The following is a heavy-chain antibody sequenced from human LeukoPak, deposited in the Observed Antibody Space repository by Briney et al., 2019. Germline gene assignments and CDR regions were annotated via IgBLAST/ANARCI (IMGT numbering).Heavy chain of an antibody. CDR2: ISACNGDT. J-gene: IGHJ6*02. CDR3: ARESPYCSGGSCYEYYYYGMDV. Sequence: ASVTVSCKASGYTFTSYGINWVRQAPGQGLEWMGWISACNGDTNYAQKLQGRVTMTTDTSTSTAYMELRSLRSDDTAVYYCARESPYCSGGSCYEYYYYGMDVWGQGTTVTVSS. CDR1: GYTFTSYG. D-gene: IGHD2-15*01. V-gene: IGHV1-18*01.